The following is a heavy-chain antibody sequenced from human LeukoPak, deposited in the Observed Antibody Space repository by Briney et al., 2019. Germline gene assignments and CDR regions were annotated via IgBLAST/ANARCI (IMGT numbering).Heavy chain of an antibody. CDR3: STTVPNVVATMITDY. J-gene: IGHJ4*02. CDR2: IYGDGRT. CDR1: GFTVRSNY. D-gene: IGHD5-12*01. Sequence: GGSLRLSCAASGFTVRSNYMSWVRQAPGKGLEWASVIYGDGRTYYADSVKGRFTISRDNSGNTVYLQMNSLRDEDTAMYYCSTTVPNVVATMITDYWGQGTLVTASS. V-gene: IGHV3-53*01.